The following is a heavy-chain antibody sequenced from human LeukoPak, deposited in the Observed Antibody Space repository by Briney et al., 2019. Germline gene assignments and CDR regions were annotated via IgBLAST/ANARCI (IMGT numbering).Heavy chain of an antibody. CDR2: MASSSNYT. CDR3: STDLDSSSFADH. Sequence: PRGSLRLSCAASGFSFSDYYMSWIRQAPGKGLEWVSYMASSSNYTSYADSVKGRFTISRDNAKNSLSLQMNSLRAEDTAVYYCSTDLDSSSFADHWGQGTLFAVSS. CDR1: GFSFSDYY. V-gene: IGHV3-11*05. D-gene: IGHD6-6*01. J-gene: IGHJ4*02.